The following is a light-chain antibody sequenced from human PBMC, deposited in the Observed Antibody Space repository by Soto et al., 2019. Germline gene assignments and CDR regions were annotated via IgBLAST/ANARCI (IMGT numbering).Light chain of an antibody. V-gene: IGKV3-11*01. Sequence: EIVLTQSPATLSLSPGERATLSCRASQSVSTYLAWYQQKPGQAPRLLIYDAFNRATGIPARFSGSGSGTDLTLTISSLGPEDFAVYYCQQRSNWPRTFGQGTKVDIK. J-gene: IGKJ1*01. CDR1: QSVSTY. CDR3: QQRSNWPRT. CDR2: DAF.